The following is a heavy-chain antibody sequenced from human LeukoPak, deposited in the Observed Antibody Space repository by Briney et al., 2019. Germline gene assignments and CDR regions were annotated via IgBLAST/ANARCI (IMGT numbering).Heavy chain of an antibody. Sequence: PGGSLRPSCAASGFTFSNFAMAWVRQAPGKGLEWVSNLSDVGNTYYADSVKGRFTISRDTSRNTLYLQINNLRADDTAVYYCAKGGMKTKYYFDFWGQGTLVTVSS. CDR3: AKGGMKTKYYFDF. CDR2: LSDVGNT. J-gene: IGHJ4*02. V-gene: IGHV3-23*01. CDR1: GFTFSNFA. D-gene: IGHD1-7*01.